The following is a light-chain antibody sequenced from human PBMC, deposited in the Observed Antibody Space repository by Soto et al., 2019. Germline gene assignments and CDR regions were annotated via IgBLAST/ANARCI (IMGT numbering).Light chain of an antibody. V-gene: IGKV1-12*01. J-gene: IGKJ4*01. CDR3: QPADSFPLT. CDR2: AAS. CDR1: QSIYKW. Sequence: DIQLTQSPSSVSASIGDRVTISCRASQSIYKWLVWYQQKPGKAPKLLIYAASSLQSGVPSRFSGRGYGTEFTLTISSLEPEDSATYYCQPADSFPLTFGGGTEVAI.